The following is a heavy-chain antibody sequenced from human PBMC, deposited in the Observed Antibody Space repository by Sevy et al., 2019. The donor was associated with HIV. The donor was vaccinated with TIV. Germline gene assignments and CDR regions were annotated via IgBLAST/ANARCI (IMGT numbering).Heavy chain of an antibody. D-gene: IGHD3-3*01. V-gene: IGHV1-18*01. CDR2: ITAYKDNT. CDR1: GYTLNNYG. CDR3: TRVDPYYEFGDV. Sequence: ASVKVACKASGYTLNNYGISWVRQAPGQGLEWIGWITAYKDNTNYAQNFQGRVTMTTDTSTSTAYMELRSLRSDDTAVYYCTRVDPYYEFGDVWGQGTTVTVSS. J-gene: IGHJ6*02.